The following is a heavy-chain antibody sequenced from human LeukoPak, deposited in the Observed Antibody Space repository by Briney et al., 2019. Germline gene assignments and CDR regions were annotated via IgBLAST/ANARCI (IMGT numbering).Heavy chain of an antibody. Sequence: GESLKISCKGSGYSFTSYWIGWVRQMPGKGLEWMGIIYPGDSDTRYSPSFQGQVTISADKSISTAYLQWSSLKASDTAMYYCARRLGDCSSTSCYLDFWGQGSLVTVSS. CDR1: GYSFTSYW. CDR3: ARRLGDCSSTSCYLDF. J-gene: IGHJ4*02. D-gene: IGHD2-2*01. CDR2: IYPGDSDT. V-gene: IGHV5-51*01.